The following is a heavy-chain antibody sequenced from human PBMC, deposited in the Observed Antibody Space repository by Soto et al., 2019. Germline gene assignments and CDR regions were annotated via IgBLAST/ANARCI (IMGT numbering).Heavy chain of an antibody. D-gene: IGHD3-3*01. CDR3: ARDEWSGYLMGDAFDI. J-gene: IGHJ3*02. V-gene: IGHV1-18*01. CDR1: GYTFTSYG. Sequence: ASVKVSCKASGYTFTSYGISWVRQAPGQGLEWMGWISAYNGNTNYAQKLQGRVTMTTDTSTSTAYMELRSLRSDDTAVYYCARDEWSGYLMGDAFDIWGQGTMVTVSS. CDR2: ISAYNGNT.